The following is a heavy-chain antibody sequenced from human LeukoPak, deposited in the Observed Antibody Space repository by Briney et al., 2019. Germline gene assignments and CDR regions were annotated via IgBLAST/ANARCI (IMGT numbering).Heavy chain of an antibody. CDR1: GGSISSYY. CDR3: ASSVFGVVMNYYYMDV. D-gene: IGHD3-3*01. Sequence: SETLSLTCTVSGGSISSYYWSWTRQPAGKGLEWIGRIYTSGSTNYNPSLKSRVTMSVDTSKNQFSLKLSSVTAADTAVYYCASSVFGVVMNYYYMDVWGKGTTVTVFS. J-gene: IGHJ6*03. CDR2: IYTSGST. V-gene: IGHV4-4*07.